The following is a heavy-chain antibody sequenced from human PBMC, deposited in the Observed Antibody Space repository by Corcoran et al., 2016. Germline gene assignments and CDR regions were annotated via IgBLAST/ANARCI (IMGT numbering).Heavy chain of an antibody. V-gene: IGHV1-2*02. J-gene: IGHJ6*02. CDR3: ARAFLYSSVERGWELLYYYGMDV. Sequence: QVQLVQSGAEVKKPGASVKVSCKASGYTFTGYYMHWVRQAPGQGLEWMGWINPNSGGTNYARKFQGRVTMTRDTSISTAYMELSRLRSDDTAVYYCARAFLYSSVERGWELLYYYGMDVWGQGTTVTVSS. CDR1: GYTFTGYY. D-gene: IGHD1-26*01. CDR2: INPNSGGT.